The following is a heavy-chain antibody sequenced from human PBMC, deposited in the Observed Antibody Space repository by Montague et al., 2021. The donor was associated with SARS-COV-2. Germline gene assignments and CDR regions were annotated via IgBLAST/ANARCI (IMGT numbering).Heavy chain of an antibody. CDR2: INQGGKN. CDR1: GGSFSGYL. J-gene: IGHJ4*02. Sequence: SETLSPTCAVHGGSFSGYLWGWIRQPPGKGLEWIGQINQGGKNNXNPSLMSRVTISVDMSKSQFSLKLSSVTAADTAVYYCARGGSSSSGVYWGQGTLVTVSS. CDR3: ARGGSSSSGVY. D-gene: IGHD6-6*01. V-gene: IGHV4-34*01.